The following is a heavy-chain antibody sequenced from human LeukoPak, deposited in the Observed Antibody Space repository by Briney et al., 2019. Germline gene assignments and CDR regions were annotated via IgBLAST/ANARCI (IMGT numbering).Heavy chain of an antibody. V-gene: IGHV3-48*02. J-gene: IGHJ4*02. D-gene: IGHD3-10*01. Sequence: SVKGRFTISRDNAKNSLYLQMNSLRDEDTAVYYCARPMFRGLITFDYWGLGTQVTVSS. CDR3: ARPMFRGLITFDY.